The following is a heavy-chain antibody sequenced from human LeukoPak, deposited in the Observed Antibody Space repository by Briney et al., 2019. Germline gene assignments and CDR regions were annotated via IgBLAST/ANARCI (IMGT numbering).Heavy chain of an antibody. CDR3: ARELDCGGGSCYPIDN. Sequence: GGSLRLSCAASGFTFSSYSMNWVRQAPGKRLEWVSFISRSSNYIYYADSVKGRFTISRDNAKNSLSLQMNSLRAEDTAVYYCARELDCGGGSCYPIDNWGQGTLVTVSS. D-gene: IGHD2-15*01. CDR2: ISRSSNYI. J-gene: IGHJ4*02. V-gene: IGHV3-21*01. CDR1: GFTFSSYS.